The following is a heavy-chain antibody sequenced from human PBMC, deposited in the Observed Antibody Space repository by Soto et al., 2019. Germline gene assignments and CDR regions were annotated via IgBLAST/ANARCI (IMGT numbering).Heavy chain of an antibody. D-gene: IGHD3-22*01. CDR2: ISYDGSNK. CDR3: ARLGGSGYYYGTFDY. V-gene: IGHV3-30-3*01. J-gene: IGHJ4*02. CDR1: GFTFSSYA. Sequence: PGGSLRLSCAASGFTFSSYAMHWVRQAPGKGLEWVAVISYDGSNKYYADSVKGRFTISRDNSKNTLYLQMNSLRAEDTAVYYCARLGGSGYYYGTFDYWGQGTLVTVSS.